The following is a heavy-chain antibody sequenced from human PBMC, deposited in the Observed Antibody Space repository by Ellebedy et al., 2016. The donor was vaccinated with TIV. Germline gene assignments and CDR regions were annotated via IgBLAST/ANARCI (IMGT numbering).Heavy chain of an antibody. V-gene: IGHV3-48*02. J-gene: IGHJ5*02. CDR2: INAGGERI. D-gene: IGHD6-13*01. CDR3: ASRAASWYSDNNWFDP. CDR1: GFNFGDYS. Sequence: GESLKISCAGSGFNFGDYSMNWVRQAPGKGLEWISYINAGGERIYYADSVKCRFTISRDNARNILYLHMNSLRDEDTAVYYCASRAASWYSDNNWFDPWGQGSPVTVSS.